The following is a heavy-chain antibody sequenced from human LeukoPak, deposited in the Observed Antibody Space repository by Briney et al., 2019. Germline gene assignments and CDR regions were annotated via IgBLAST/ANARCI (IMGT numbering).Heavy chain of an antibody. CDR3: ARGPYKYDGSGAFDI. V-gene: IGHV4-39*07. CDR1: GGSISSSSYY. J-gene: IGHJ3*02. CDR2: INHSGSI. D-gene: IGHD3-22*01. Sequence: SETLSLTCTVSGGSISSSSYYWGWIRQPPGRGLEWIGEINHSGSINYNPSLKSRVTISVDKSKNQFSLKLTSVTAADTAVYYCARGPYKYDGSGAFDIWGQGTKVTVSS.